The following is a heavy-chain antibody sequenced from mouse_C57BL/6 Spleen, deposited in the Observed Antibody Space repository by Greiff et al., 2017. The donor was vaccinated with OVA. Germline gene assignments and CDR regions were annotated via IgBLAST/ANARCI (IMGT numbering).Heavy chain of an antibody. Sequence: VQLQQPGAELVMPGASVKLSCKASGYTFTSYWMHWVKQRPGQGLEWIGEIDPSDSYTNYNQKFKGKSTLTVDKSSSTAYMQLSSLTSEYSAVDYRARRGSSGYFYAMDYWGQGTSVTVSS. CDR2: IDPSDSYT. V-gene: IGHV1-69*01. D-gene: IGHD3-2*02. J-gene: IGHJ4*01. CDR1: GYTFTSYW. CDR3: ARRGSSGYFYAMDY.